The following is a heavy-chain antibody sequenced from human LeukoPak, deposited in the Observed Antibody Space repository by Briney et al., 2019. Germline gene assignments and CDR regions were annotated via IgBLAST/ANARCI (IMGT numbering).Heavy chain of an antibody. Sequence: SETLSLTCTVSGGSISSYYWSWIRQPAGKGLEWIGRIYISGITNDNPSLKSRVTMSLDTSKNQFSLKLSSVTAADTAVYYCAASTAGNSGSIDYWGQGTLVIVSS. J-gene: IGHJ4*02. CDR1: GGSISSYY. CDR2: IYISGIT. D-gene: IGHD4-23*01. CDR3: AASTAGNSGSIDY. V-gene: IGHV4-4*07.